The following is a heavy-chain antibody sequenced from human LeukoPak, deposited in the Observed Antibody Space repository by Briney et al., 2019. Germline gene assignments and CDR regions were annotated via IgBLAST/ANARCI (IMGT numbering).Heavy chain of an antibody. V-gene: IGHV4-59*12. D-gene: IGHD2-15*01. CDR1: GGAISSYY. CDR3: ARTRLYCSGGSCSPYYFDY. J-gene: IGHJ4*02. Sequence: SETLSLTCTVSGGAISSYYWSWIRQPPGKELEWIGYIYYSGSTNYNPSLKSRVTISVDTSKNQFSLKLSSVTAADTAVYYCARTRLYCSGGSCSPYYFDYWGQGTLVTVSS. CDR2: IYYSGST.